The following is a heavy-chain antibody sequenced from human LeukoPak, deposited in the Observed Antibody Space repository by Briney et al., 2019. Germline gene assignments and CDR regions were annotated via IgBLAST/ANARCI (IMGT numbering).Heavy chain of an antibody. CDR1: GYTFTTYY. V-gene: IGHV1-46*01. Sequence: ASVKVSCKASGYTFTTYYIHWVRQAPGQGLEWMGVINPSDGSTSYAQKLQGRVTMTRDMSTSTVYMELSSLRSEDTAVHYCARSGCSGGSCFFDFWGQGTLVTVSS. CDR3: ARSGCSGGSCFFDF. D-gene: IGHD2-15*01. J-gene: IGHJ4*02. CDR2: INPSDGST.